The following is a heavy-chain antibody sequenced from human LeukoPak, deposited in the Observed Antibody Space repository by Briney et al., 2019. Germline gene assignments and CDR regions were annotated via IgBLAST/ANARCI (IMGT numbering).Heavy chain of an antibody. Sequence: PSETLSLTCTVSGGFISSSSYYWGWIRQPPGKGLEWIGSIYYSGSTYYNPSLKSRVTISVDTSKNHFSLKLKSVIAADTAVYYCARRVLMRSSSSRFDYWGQGTLVTVSS. CDR2: IYYSGST. CDR3: ARRVLMRSSSSRFDY. J-gene: IGHJ4*02. D-gene: IGHD2-2*01. V-gene: IGHV4-39*01. CDR1: GGFISSSSYY.